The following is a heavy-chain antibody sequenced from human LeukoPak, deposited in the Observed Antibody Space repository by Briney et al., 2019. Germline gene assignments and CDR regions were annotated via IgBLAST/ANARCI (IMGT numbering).Heavy chain of an antibody. D-gene: IGHD3-10*01. V-gene: IGHV4-38-2*02. CDR2: IYHSGST. CDR3: VRVSPGVSGRCDY. CDR1: GYSISSGYY. Sequence: SETLSLTCTVSGYSISSGYYCGWMRQPPGKGLEWIGSIYHSGSTYYNPPLKRRVTISVDTSKNQFSLQLSSVTAADTAVYYCVRVSPGVSGRCDYWGQGALVTVSS. J-gene: IGHJ4*02.